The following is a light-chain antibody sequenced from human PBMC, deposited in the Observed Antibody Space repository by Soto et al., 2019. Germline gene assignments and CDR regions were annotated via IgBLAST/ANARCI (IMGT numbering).Light chain of an antibody. J-gene: IGKJ3*01. CDR1: QSSSSH. CDR2: EAS. Sequence: DIQMTQSPSSLSASVGDRVTITCLAIQSSSSHLNCYQQKPGKAPQLLIYEASSLQGGVPSRFSGSGSGTAFTLTISRLQDDDFAIYYCQQRYSMPLTFGPGTRVDIK. CDR3: QQRYSMPLT. V-gene: IGKV1-39*01.